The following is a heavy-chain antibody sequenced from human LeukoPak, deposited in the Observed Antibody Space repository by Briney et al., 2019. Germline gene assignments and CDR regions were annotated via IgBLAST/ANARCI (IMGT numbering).Heavy chain of an antibody. CDR1: GVSSSGYY. CDR2: INHSGST. D-gene: IGHD3-16*02. CDR3: ARSNYVWGSYRPRQSDAFDI. Sequence: ASETLSLTCAVYGVSSSGYYWSWIRQPPGKGLEWIGEINHSGSTNYNPSLKSRVTMSVDTSKNQFSLKLSSVTAADTAVYYCARSNYVWGSYRPRQSDAFDIWGQGTMVTVSS. V-gene: IGHV4-34*01. J-gene: IGHJ3*02.